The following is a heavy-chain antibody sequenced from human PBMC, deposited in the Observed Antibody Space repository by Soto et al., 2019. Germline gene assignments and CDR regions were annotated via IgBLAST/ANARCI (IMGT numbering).Heavy chain of an antibody. D-gene: IGHD1-7*01. CDR1: GFTFSSYG. J-gene: IGHJ6*02. Sequence: PGGSLRLSCAASGFTFSSYGMHWVRQAPGKGLEWVAVISYDGSNKYYADSVKGRFTISRDNSKNTLYLQMNSLRAEDTAVYYCAKASLELRGLNYYGMDVWGQGTTVTVSS. CDR3: AKASLELRGLNYYGMDV. CDR2: ISYDGSNK. V-gene: IGHV3-30*18.